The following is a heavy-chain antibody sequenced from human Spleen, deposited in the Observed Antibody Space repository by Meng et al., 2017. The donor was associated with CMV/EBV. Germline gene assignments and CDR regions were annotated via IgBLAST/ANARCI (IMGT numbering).Heavy chain of an antibody. CDR2: ISGSGGST. CDR3: ARVEVVTADYYYYGMDV. J-gene: IGHJ6*02. V-gene: IGHV3-23*01. D-gene: IGHD2-21*02. Sequence: GGSLRLSCAASGFTFSSYAMSWVRQAPGKGLEWVSAISGSGGSTYYADSVKGRFTISRDNAKNSLYLQMNSLRAEDTAVYYCARVEVVTADYYYYGMDVWGQRTTVTVSS. CDR1: GFTFSSYA.